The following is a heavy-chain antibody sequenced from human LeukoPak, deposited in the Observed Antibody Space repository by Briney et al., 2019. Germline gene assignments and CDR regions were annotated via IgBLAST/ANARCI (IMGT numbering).Heavy chain of an antibody. D-gene: IGHD2-2*01. Sequence: SETLSLTCAVYGGSFSGYYWSWIRQPPGKGLEWIGEINHSGSTNYNPSLKSRVTISVDTSKNQFSLKLSSVTAADTAVYYCARWLKSYAPMGFDYWGQGTLVTVSS. CDR3: ARWLKSYAPMGFDY. CDR1: GGSFSGYY. V-gene: IGHV4-34*01. J-gene: IGHJ4*02. CDR2: INHSGST.